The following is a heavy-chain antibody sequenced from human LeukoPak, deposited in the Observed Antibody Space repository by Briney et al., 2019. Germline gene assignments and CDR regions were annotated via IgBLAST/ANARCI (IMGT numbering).Heavy chain of an antibody. V-gene: IGHV4-59*01. CDR3: ARVLGSSGYSGFDY. CDR2: IYYSGST. CDR1: GGSISSYY. J-gene: IGHJ4*02. D-gene: IGHD3-22*01. Sequence: KSSETLSLTCTVSGGSISSYYWSWIRQPPGKGLEWIGYIYYSGSTNYNPSLKSRVTISVDTSKNQFSLKLSSVTAADTAVYYCARVLGSSGYSGFDYWGQGTLVTVSS.